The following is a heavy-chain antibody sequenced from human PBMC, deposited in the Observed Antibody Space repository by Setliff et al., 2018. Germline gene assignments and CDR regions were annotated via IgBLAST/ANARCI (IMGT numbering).Heavy chain of an antibody. CDR2: TGTTGDT. CDR1: GFTFSTYD. V-gene: IGHV3-13*01. CDR3: ARDRGGTYYYMDV. D-gene: IGHD3-16*01. Sequence: GGSLRLSCAASGFTFSTYDMHWFRQATGKGLEWVSGTGTTGDTNYADSVKGRLTISRDNAKNSLYLQINSLRAEDTAVYYCARDRGGTYYYMDVWGTGTTVTVSS. J-gene: IGHJ6*03.